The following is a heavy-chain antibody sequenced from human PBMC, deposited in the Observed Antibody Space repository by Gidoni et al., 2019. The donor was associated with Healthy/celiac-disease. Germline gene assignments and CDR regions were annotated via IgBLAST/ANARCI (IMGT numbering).Heavy chain of an antibody. CDR3: ARDGGGDIVVVPAAYYYFDY. D-gene: IGHD2-2*01. Sequence: EVQLVESGGGLVKPGGSLRRYCAASGCTLSSSSSNWGRQAPGKGPELVSSISSSGRTIYYADSVKGRFPISRDNAKNSLYLQMNSLRAEDTAVYYCARDGGGDIVVVPAAYYYFDYWGQGTLVTVSS. V-gene: IGHV3-21*01. J-gene: IGHJ4*02. CDR2: ISSSGRTI. CDR1: GCTLSSSS.